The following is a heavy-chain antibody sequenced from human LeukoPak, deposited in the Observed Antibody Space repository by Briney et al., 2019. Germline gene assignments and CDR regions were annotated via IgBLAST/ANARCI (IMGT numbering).Heavy chain of an antibody. Sequence: PGGSLRLSCAASGFTFSDYYMSWIRQAPGKGLEWVSYISSSGSTIYYADSVKGRFTISRDNAKNSLYLQMNSLRAEDTAMYYCAREGSSGYSMQVDYWGQGTLVTVSS. D-gene: IGHD3-22*01. CDR2: ISSSGSTI. J-gene: IGHJ4*02. CDR3: AREGSSGYSMQVDY. CDR1: GFTFSDYY. V-gene: IGHV3-11*01.